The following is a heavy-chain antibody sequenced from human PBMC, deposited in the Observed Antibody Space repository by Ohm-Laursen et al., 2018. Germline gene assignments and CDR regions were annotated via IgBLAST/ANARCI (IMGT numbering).Heavy chain of an antibody. D-gene: IGHD6-13*01. J-gene: IGHJ4*02. Sequence: SQTLSLTCTVSGASINSHHWSFIQQPPGKGLEWIAFVYYSGSTYYNPSLKSRVSMSVDTSNNQFSLQLRYVTAADTAVYYCASSGSPSRAWYSFDSWGQGTLVTVSS. CDR1: GASINSHH. CDR3: ASSGSPSRAWYSFDS. CDR2: VYYSGST. V-gene: IGHV4-59*11.